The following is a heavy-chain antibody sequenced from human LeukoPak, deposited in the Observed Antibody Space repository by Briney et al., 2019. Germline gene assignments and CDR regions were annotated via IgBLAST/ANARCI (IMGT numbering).Heavy chain of an antibody. D-gene: IGHD2-2*01. CDR1: GFTFSSYW. J-gene: IGHJ4*02. CDR2: INTDGSST. Sequence: GGSLRLSCAASGFTFSSYWMHWVRQAPGKGLVWVSRINTDGSSTSYADSVRGRFTISRDDANNSLYLQMNSLRAEDSAIYYCARDHLDYADFDHWGQGTLVTVSP. CDR3: ARDHLDYADFDH. V-gene: IGHV3-74*01.